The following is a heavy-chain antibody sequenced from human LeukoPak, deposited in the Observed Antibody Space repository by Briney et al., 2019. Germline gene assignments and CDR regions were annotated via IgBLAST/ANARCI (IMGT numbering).Heavy chain of an antibody. J-gene: IGHJ3*02. Sequence: GASVKVSCKASGGTFSSYAISWVRQAPGQGLEWMGGIIPIFGTANYAQKFQGRVTITTDESTSKAYMEPSSLKSDETAVNYWSRESPLPYYYYSCLTDAFYIWGQGTMVTVSS. CDR2: IIPIFGTA. CDR3: SRESPLPYYYYSCLTDAFYI. D-gene: IGHD3-22*01. CDR1: GGTFSSYA. V-gene: IGHV1-69*05.